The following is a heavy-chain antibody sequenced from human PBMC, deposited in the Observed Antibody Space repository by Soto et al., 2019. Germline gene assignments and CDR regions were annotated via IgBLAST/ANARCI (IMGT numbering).Heavy chain of an antibody. J-gene: IGHJ4*02. CDR2: IIPVSGEA. Sequence: QVQLVQSGAEVKKPGSSVKVSCKASGGTFGSYAFSWVRQAPGQGLEWMGGIIPVSGEAHYAQKFQGRVTITADESTSTAYIELSTLSTQDTAVYYCATALRCRSTSCTLDYWGQGTRVIVSS. D-gene: IGHD2-2*01. CDR1: GGTFGSYA. CDR3: ATALRCRSTSCTLDY. V-gene: IGHV1-69*01.